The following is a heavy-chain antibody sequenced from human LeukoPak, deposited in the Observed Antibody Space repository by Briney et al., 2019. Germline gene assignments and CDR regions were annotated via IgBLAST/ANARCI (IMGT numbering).Heavy chain of an antibody. CDR3: ANGVVPAATDAFDI. CDR1: GFTFSSYA. J-gene: IGHJ3*02. Sequence: GGSLRLSCAASGFTFSSYAMTWVRQAPGKGLEWVSASTGSGGTTYYADSVKGRFTISRDNSKNTLYLQMNSLRAEDTAVYYRANGVVPAATDAFDIWGQGTMVTVSS. CDR2: STGSGGTT. V-gene: IGHV3-23*01. D-gene: IGHD2-2*01.